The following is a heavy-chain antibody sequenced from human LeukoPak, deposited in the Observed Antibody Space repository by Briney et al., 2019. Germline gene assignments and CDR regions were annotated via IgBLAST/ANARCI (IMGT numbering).Heavy chain of an antibody. CDR1: GGSISNYY. CDR2: IFASGST. J-gene: IGHJ4*02. D-gene: IGHD2-2*01. Sequence: SETLSLTCTVSGGSISNYYWSWIRQPAGKGLEWIGRIFASGSTDYNPSLKSRVTMSVDTSKNQFSLNLSSVTAADTAVYYCARGSVPATIWGQGTLVTVSS. V-gene: IGHV4-4*07. CDR3: ARGSVPATI.